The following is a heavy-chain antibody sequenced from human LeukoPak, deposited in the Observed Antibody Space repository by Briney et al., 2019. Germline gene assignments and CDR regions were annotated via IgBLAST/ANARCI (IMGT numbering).Heavy chain of an antibody. J-gene: IGHJ6*02. D-gene: IGHD6-13*01. CDR3: AKDVGKSSSWYSYYYGMDV. CDR2: IKPDGSVI. V-gene: IGHV3-7*05. CDR1: GFTFSNYW. Sequence: GGSLRLSCAASGFTFSNYWMAWVRQAPGRGLEWVASIKPDGSVIYYADSVKGRFTISRDNSKNSLYLQMNSLRTEDTALYYCAKDVGKSSSWYSYYYGMDVWGQGTTVTVSS.